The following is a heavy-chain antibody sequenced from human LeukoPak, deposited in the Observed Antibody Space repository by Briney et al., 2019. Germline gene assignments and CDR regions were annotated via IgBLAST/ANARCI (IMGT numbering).Heavy chain of an antibody. CDR1: GFTFSSYV. V-gene: IGHV3-23*01. J-gene: IGHJ2*01. CDR2: TTGSGATT. Sequence: GGSLRLSCAASGFTFSSYVMTWVRQAPGKGLEWVTTTTGSGATTDCADSVKGRFTISRDNSKNTLSLQMNSLRAEDTAVYYCARSWYFDLWGRGTLVTVSS. CDR3: ARSWYFDL.